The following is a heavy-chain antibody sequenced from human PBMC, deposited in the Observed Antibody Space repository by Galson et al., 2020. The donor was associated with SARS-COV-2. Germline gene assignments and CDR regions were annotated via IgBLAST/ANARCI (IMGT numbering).Heavy chain of an antibody. CDR2: ISRRGGST. CDR3: AKDRSSWYFFDS. V-gene: IGHV3-23*01. Sequence: GESLKISCAAPGFTFSDYAMSWVRQAPGKGLEWVSAISRRGGSTYYADSVQGRFTISRDNSKNTLYLQMNSLRAEDTAVYYCAKDRSSWYFFDSWGQGTLVSVSS. D-gene: IGHD6-13*01. J-gene: IGHJ4*02. CDR1: GFTFSDYA.